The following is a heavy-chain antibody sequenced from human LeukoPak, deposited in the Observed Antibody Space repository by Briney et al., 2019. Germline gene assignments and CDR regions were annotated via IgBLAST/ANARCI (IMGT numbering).Heavy chain of an antibody. Sequence: SETLSLTCAVYGGSFNDGYWSWIRQPLRKGLEWVGEISHSGSTNCNPSLESRVTMSVDTSKNQFSLNLKSATAADTGVYFCARGKGGRPGNTQSYPWYFEMWGRGTLVTVSS. CDR2: ISHSGST. V-gene: IGHV4-34*01. CDR1: GGSFNDGY. CDR3: ARGKGGRPGNTQSYPWYFEM. D-gene: IGHD3-16*02. J-gene: IGHJ2*01.